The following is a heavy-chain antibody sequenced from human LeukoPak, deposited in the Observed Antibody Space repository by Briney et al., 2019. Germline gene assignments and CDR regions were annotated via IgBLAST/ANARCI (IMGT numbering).Heavy chain of an antibody. V-gene: IGHV4-34*01. CDR2: INHSGST. CDR3: ATRYYSTSPFDP. J-gene: IGHJ5*02. D-gene: IGHD3-10*01. CDR1: GGSFSGYY. Sequence: SETLSLTCAVYGGSFSGYYWSWIRQPPGKGLEWIGEINHSGSTNYNPSLKSRVTISVDTSKNQFSLKLSSVTAADTAVYFCATRYYSTSPFDPWDQGTLVTV.